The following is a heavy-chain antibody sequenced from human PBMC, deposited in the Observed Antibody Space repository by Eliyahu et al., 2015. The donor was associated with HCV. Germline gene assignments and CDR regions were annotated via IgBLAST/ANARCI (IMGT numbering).Heavy chain of an antibody. CDR1: GFTSSSDG. Sequence: EVQVVDFGGGLVQPGGSLRLSWVASGFTSSSDGMNWIRQAPGKGLEWVSYISGSGDRIYYADSVRGRFTISRDNAKNSLYLQMNSLRAEDTAIYYCARKGYWGQGTLVTVTS. J-gene: IGHJ4*02. CDR2: ISGSGDRI. CDR3: ARKGY. V-gene: IGHV3-48*03.